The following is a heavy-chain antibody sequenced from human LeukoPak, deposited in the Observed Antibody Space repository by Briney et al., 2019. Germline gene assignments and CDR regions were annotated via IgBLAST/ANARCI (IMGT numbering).Heavy chain of an antibody. CDR2: IYYSGST. Sequence: SETLSLTCTVSGGSISSSSYYWGWIRQPPGKGLEWIGSIYYSGSTYYNPSLKSRVTIPVDTSKNQFSLKLSSVTAADTAVYYCARNYGSGTNFDYWGQGTLVTVSS. CDR3: ARNYGSGTNFDY. CDR1: GGSISSSSYY. J-gene: IGHJ4*02. D-gene: IGHD3-10*01. V-gene: IGHV4-39*07.